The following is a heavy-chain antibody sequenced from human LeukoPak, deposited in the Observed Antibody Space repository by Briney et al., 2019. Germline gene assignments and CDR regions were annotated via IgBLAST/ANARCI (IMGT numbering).Heavy chain of an antibody. CDR1: GGSISSYY. D-gene: IGHD3-10*01. CDR3: ARGFVRFIDY. Sequence: SETLSLTCTVSGGSISSYYWSWIRQPPGKGLEWIGYIYYSGSTNYNPSLKSRVTISVDTSKNQFSLKLSSVTAADTAVYYCARGFVRFIDYWGQGTLVTVSS. V-gene: IGHV4-59*01. J-gene: IGHJ4*02. CDR2: IYYSGST.